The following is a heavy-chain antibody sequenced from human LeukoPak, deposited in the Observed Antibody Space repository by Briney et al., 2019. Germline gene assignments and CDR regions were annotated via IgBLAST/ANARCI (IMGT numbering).Heavy chain of an antibody. Sequence: GASVKVSCKASGGTFSSYAISWVRQATGQGLEWMGWMNPNSGNTGYAQKFQGRVTITRNTSISTAYMELSSLRSEDTAVYYCAREGYSYGYYYYYYMDVWGKGTTVTVSS. CDR2: MNPNSGNT. V-gene: IGHV1-8*03. CDR3: AREGYSYGYYYYYYMDV. CDR1: GGTFSSYA. J-gene: IGHJ6*03. D-gene: IGHD5-18*01.